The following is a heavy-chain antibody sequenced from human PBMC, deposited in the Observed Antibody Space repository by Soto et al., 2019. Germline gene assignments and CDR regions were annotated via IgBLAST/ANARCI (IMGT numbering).Heavy chain of an antibody. Sequence: SETLSLTCAVSGGSISSSNWWSWVRQPPGKGLEWIGEIYHSGSTNYNPSLKSRVTISVDKSKNQFSLKLSSVTAADTAVYYCASNRGGYSGFDHYYWGQGTLVTVSS. D-gene: IGHD5-12*01. CDR2: IYHSGST. J-gene: IGHJ4*02. CDR1: GGSISSSNW. V-gene: IGHV4-4*02. CDR3: ASNRGGYSGFDHYY.